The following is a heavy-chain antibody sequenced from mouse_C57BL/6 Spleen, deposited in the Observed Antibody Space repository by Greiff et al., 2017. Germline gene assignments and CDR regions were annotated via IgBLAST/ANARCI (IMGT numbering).Heavy chain of an antibody. V-gene: IGHV14-4*01. D-gene: IGHD1-1*02. CDR2: IDPENGDT. CDR1: GFNIKDDY. J-gene: IGHJ3*01. CDR3: TRDYGAY. Sequence: VQLKESGAELVRPGASVKLSCTASGFNIKDDYMHWVKQRPEQGLEWIGWIDPENGDTEYASKFQGKATITADTSSNTAYLPLSSLTSEDTAVYYCTRDYGAYWGQGTLVTVSA.